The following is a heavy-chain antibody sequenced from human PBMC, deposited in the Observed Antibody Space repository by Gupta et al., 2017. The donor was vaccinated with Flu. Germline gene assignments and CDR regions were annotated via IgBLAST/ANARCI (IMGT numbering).Heavy chain of an antibody. V-gene: IGHV3-21*02. D-gene: IGHD2-15*01. J-gene: IGHJ6*02. Sequence: EERLLESGGGLVRPGGSLRLSCVASGFPFSTYTFNWVRQAPGKGLEWLASISRSSGYIYYADSVKGRFTISGDNSKTSLYLQMNSLRDEDTALYYCARLGGSGTAFHYFYGLDVWGRGTAVTVSS. CDR3: ARLGGSGTAFHYFYGLDV. CDR2: ISRSSGYI. CDR1: GFPFSTYT.